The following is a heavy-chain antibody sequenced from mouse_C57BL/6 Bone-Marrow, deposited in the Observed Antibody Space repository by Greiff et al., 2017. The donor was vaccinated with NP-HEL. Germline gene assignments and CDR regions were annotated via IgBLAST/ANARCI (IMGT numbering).Heavy chain of an antibody. CDR1: GYTFTDYY. CDR2: INPNNGGT. D-gene: IGHD1-1*01. Sequence: EVQLQQSGPELVKPGASVKISCKASGYTFTDYYMNWVKQSHGKSLEWIGDINPNNGGTSYNQKFKGKATLTVDKSSSTAYMELRSLTSEDSAVYYCARNDYGSSYPYAMGDWGQGTSVTVAA. J-gene: IGHJ4*01. CDR3: ARNDYGSSYPYAMGD. V-gene: IGHV1-26*01.